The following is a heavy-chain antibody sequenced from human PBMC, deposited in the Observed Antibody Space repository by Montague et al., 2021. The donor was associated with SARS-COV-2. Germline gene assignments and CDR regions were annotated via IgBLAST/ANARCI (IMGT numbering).Heavy chain of an antibody. V-gene: IGHV2-70*01. Sequence: PALVTPTQTLTLTCTFSGFSLSTRGVCVSWIRQPPGKALEWLALIDWDDDKYYSTSLKTRLTISKDTSKNQLVLTMTKMDPVDTATYYCAGIRDYDILTGKYYGFSYWGQGTLV. CDR2: IDWDDDK. CDR1: GFSLSTRGVC. D-gene: IGHD3-9*01. J-gene: IGHJ4*02. CDR3: AGIRDYDILTGKYYGFSY.